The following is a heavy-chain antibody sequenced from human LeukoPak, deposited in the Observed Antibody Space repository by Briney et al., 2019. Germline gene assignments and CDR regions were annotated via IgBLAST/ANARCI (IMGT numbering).Heavy chain of an antibody. J-gene: IGHJ4*02. Sequence: SSETLSLTCTVSGGSISSYYWSWIRQPPGKGLEWIGYIYYSGSTNYNPSLKSRVTISVDTSKNQFSLKLGSVTAADTAVYYCASSMYSSSSPDYWGQGTLVTVSS. CDR1: GGSISSYY. CDR3: ASSMYSSSSPDY. V-gene: IGHV4-59*01. D-gene: IGHD6-6*01. CDR2: IYYSGST.